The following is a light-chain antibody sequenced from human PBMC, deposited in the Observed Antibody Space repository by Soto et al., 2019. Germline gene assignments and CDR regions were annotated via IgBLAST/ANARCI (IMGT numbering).Light chain of an antibody. Sequence: EIVLTQSPGTLSLSAGERATLSCRASQSVSSSYFAWYQQKPGQPPRLLIYGASSRATGIPDRFSGSGSGTDFTLTISRLEPEDFAVYYCQQYGTSPWTFGQGTKVEIK. CDR1: QSVSSSY. V-gene: IGKV3-20*01. J-gene: IGKJ1*01. CDR3: QQYGTSPWT. CDR2: GAS.